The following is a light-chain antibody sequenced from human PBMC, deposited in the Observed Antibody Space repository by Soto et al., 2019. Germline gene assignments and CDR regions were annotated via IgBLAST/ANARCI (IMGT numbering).Light chain of an antibody. V-gene: IGKV3-20*01. CDR3: QQYSSSPLT. Sequence: ETVLTPSPGTLSLSPVERATLSCRASQSVAISYLAWYQQKPGQAPRLLIYGASSRATGIPDRFSGSGSESDFTLTISRLEPEDFAVYYCQQYSSSPLTFGGGTKVDIK. J-gene: IGKJ4*01. CDR1: QSVAISY. CDR2: GAS.